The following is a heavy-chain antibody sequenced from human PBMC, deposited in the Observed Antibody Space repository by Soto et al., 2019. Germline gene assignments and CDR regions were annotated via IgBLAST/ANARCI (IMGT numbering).Heavy chain of an antibody. CDR3: ARVGYYYGSGSYRIFLDY. J-gene: IGHJ4*02. CDR2: IIPIFGTA. CDR1: GGTFSSYA. D-gene: IGHD3-10*01. Sequence: SVKVSCKASGGTFSSYAVSWVRQAPGQGLEWMGGIIPIFGTANYAQKFQGRVTITADESTSTAYMELSSLRSEDTAVYYCARVGYYYGSGSYRIFLDYWGQGTLVTVSS. V-gene: IGHV1-69*13.